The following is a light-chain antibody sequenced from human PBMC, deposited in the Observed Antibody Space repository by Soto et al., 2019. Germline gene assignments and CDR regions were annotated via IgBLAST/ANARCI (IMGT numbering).Light chain of an antibody. J-gene: IGLJ2*01. CDR3: SSYTSSSTLEVV. CDR1: SSDVGGYNY. Sequence: QSVLTQPASVSGSPGQSITIYCTGTSSDVGGYNYVSWYQQHPGKAPKLMIYEVSNRPSGVSNRFSGSKSGNTASLTISGLQAEDEADYYCSSYTSSSTLEVVFGGGTKLTVL. V-gene: IGLV2-14*01. CDR2: EVS.